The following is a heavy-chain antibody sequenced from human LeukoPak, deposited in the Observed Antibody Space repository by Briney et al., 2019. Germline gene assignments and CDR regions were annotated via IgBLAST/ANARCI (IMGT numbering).Heavy chain of an antibody. J-gene: IGHJ6*02. CDR3: ARAYGDYGGNVYYYYNMDV. V-gene: IGHV1-2*04. Sequence: ASVKVSCKASGYTFTGYYMHWVRQAPGQGLEWMGWINPNSGGTNYAQKFQGWVTMTRDTSISTAYMELSSLRSEDTAVYYCARAYGDYGGNVYYYYNMDVWGQGTTVTVSS. D-gene: IGHD4-17*01. CDR1: GYTFTGYY. CDR2: INPNSGGT.